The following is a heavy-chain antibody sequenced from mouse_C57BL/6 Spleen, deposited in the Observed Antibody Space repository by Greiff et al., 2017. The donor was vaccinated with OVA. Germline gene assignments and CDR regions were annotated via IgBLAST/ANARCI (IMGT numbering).Heavy chain of an antibody. Sequence: VQLQESGAELVKPGASVKISCKASGYAFSSYWMNWVKQRPGKGLEWIGQIYPGDGDTNYNGKFKGKATLTADKSSSTAYMQLSSLTSEDSAVYFCARGYYGSSPHWYFDVWGTGTTVTVSS. J-gene: IGHJ1*03. CDR2: IYPGDGDT. CDR1: GYAFSSYW. V-gene: IGHV1-80*01. CDR3: ARGYYGSSPHWYFDV. D-gene: IGHD1-1*01.